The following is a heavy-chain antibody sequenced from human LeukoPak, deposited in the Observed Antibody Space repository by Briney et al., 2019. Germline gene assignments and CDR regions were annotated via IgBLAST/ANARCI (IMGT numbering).Heavy chain of an antibody. J-gene: IGHJ5*02. CDR1: GYTFTGYY. CDR3: ARGNLRFLEWSVNWFDP. CDR2: INPNSGGT. D-gene: IGHD3-3*01. V-gene: IGHV1-2*02. Sequence: GASVKVSCKASGYTFTGYYMHWVRQAPGQGLEWMGWINPNSGGTNYAQKFQGRVTMTRDTSISTAYMELRSLRSDDTAVYYCARGNLRFLEWSVNWFDPWGQGTLVTVSS.